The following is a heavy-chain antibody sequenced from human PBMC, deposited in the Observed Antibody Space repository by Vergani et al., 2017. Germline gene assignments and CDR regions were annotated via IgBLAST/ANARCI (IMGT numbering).Heavy chain of an antibody. CDR1: GFSISTYY. CDR2: IYSNGNA. Sequence: QVQLQQWGAGLLKPSETLSLTCTVSGFSISTYYWAWIRQAPGKGLEWIGYIYSNGNANYNPSLKSRVTISVDMSNNQFSLKLSSVTAADTAVYYCARGDSIQTGPEAIAFDYWGQGTLVTVSS. J-gene: IGHJ4*02. V-gene: IGHV4-59*12. D-gene: IGHD3-9*01. CDR3: ARGDSIQTGPEAIAFDY.